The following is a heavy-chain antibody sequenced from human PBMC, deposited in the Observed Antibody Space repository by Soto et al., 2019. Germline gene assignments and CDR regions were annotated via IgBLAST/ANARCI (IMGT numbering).Heavy chain of an antibody. CDR3: AKDRASTGDRPRFDP. CDR2: ISGSGGGT. CDR1: GFTFSSYA. Sequence: GGSLRLSCAASGFTFSSYAMSWVRQAPGKGLEWVSAISGSGGGTYYADSVKGRFTISRDNSKNTLYLQMNSLRVEDTAVYYCAKDRASTGDRPRFDPWGQGSLVTVSS. D-gene: IGHD4-4*01. J-gene: IGHJ5*02. V-gene: IGHV3-23*01.